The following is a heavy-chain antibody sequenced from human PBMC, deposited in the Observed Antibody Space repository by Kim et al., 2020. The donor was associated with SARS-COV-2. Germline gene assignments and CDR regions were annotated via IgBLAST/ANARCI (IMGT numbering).Heavy chain of an antibody. D-gene: IGHD5-12*01. CDR3: AKDGGDGYNWNY. J-gene: IGHJ4*02. V-gene: IGHV3-30*02. Sequence: YADSVKGRFTISRDNSKTTLYLQMNSLRAEDTAVYYCAKDGGDGYNWNYWGQGTLVTVSS.